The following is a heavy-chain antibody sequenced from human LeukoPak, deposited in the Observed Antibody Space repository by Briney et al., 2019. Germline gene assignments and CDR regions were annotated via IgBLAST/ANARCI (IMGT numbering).Heavy chain of an antibody. CDR2: IYTSGST. V-gene: IGHV4-61*02. Sequence: SETLSLTCTVSGGSISSGSYYWSWIRQPAGKGLEWIGRIYTSGSTNYNPSLKSRVTISVDTSKNQFSLKLSSVTAADTAVYYCARQIQLWSSLYYYYYMDVWGKGTTVTVSS. CDR1: GGSISSGSYY. D-gene: IGHD5-18*01. J-gene: IGHJ6*03. CDR3: ARQIQLWSSLYYYYYMDV.